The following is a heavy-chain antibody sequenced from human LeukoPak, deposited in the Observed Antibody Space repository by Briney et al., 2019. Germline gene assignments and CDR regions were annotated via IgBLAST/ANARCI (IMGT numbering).Heavy chain of an antibody. CDR3: ARVPSMVRRTFYFDY. CDR1: GDNFNNSG. D-gene: IGHD3-10*01. V-gene: IGHV1-69*01. CDR2: IIPIFHTP. Sequence: SVKVSCKASGDNFNNSGISWVRQAPGQGLEWMGGIIPIFHTPNYAQKFLGRITITADEPTNTAYMELSSLRSDDTAVYYCARVPSMVRRTFYFDYWGQGTLVTVSS. J-gene: IGHJ4*02.